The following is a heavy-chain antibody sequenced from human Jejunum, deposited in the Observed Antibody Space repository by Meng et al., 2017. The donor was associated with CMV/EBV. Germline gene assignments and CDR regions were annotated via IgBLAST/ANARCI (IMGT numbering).Heavy chain of an antibody. J-gene: IGHJ4*02. D-gene: IGHD3-10*01. CDR1: GGSISDYS. CDR3: ARDMHREVVIQDY. Sequence: VQWQESGQGLVKPSETLSLTCTVSGGSISDYSWSWIRQPAGKGLEWIGRIYSNGATNYNPSLKSRVTMSVDTSKNQFSLKLSSVTAADTAVYFCARDMHREVVIQDYWGQGTLVTVSS. CDR2: IYSNGAT. V-gene: IGHV4-4*07.